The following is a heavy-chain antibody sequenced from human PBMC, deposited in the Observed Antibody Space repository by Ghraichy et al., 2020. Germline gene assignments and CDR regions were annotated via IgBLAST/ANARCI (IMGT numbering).Heavy chain of an antibody. J-gene: IGHJ3*02. CDR2: IKPDGSVK. CDR1: GFTFRSFW. Sequence: LSLTCAASGFTFRSFWMAWVRQSPGKGLEFVTNIKPDGSVKNYMDSVRGRFTISRDNAENSLFLQINSLGAEDTALFYCVRDQYGGAFDIWGQGTMVIVSS. D-gene: IGHD4-23*01. V-gene: IGHV3-7*01. CDR3: VRDQYGGAFDI.